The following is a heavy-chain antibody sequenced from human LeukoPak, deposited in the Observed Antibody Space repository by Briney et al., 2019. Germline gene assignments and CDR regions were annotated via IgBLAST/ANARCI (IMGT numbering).Heavy chain of an antibody. Sequence: ASVTVSCKASGGTFSSYAISWVRQAPGQGLEWMGWISAYNGNTNYAQKLQGRVTMTTDTSTSTAYMELRSLRSDDTAVYYCAREVPGYYDFWSGYYRSNGMDVWGQGTTVTVSS. V-gene: IGHV1-18*01. CDR3: AREVPGYYDFWSGYYRSNGMDV. CDR1: GGTFSSYA. CDR2: ISAYNGNT. J-gene: IGHJ6*02. D-gene: IGHD3-3*01.